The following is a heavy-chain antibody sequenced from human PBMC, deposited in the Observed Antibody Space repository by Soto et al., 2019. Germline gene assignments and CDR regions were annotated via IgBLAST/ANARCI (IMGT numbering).Heavy chain of an antibody. CDR2: IKEDGSET. Sequence: HPGGSLRLSCAVSGFTFSTYWMSWVRQAPGKGLEWVANIKEDGSETYYVGSVKGRFTISRDNAKNSLYLQMASLRAEDTAMYYCARGARYCSGGSCYYVDAFDIWGQGTMVTVSS. CDR1: GFTFSTYW. J-gene: IGHJ3*02. CDR3: ARGARYCSGGSCYYVDAFDI. V-gene: IGHV3-7*01. D-gene: IGHD2-15*01.